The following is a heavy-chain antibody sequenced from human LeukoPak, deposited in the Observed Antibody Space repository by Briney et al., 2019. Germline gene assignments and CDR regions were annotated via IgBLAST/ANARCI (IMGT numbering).Heavy chain of an antibody. CDR1: GGSISSGSYY. D-gene: IGHD3-9*01. CDR2: IYTSGST. V-gene: IGHV4-61*02. J-gene: IGHJ5*02. CDR3: ARGHFITILREVWFDP. Sequence: SQTLSLTCTVSGGSISSGSYYWSWIRQPAGKGLEWIGRIYTSGSTNYNPSLKSRVIISVDTSKNQFSLKLSSVTAADTAVYYCARGHFITILREVWFDPWGQGTLVTVSS.